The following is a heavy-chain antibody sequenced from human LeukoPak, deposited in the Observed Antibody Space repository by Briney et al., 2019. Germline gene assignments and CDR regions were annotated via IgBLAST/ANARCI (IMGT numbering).Heavy chain of an antibody. D-gene: IGHD6-13*01. CDR1: GFTFSSYW. CDR2: IKQDGSEK. CDR3: ACIAAAGNFDY. V-gene: IGHV3-7*01. J-gene: IGHJ4*02. Sequence: GGSLRLSCAASGFTFSSYWMSWVRQAPGKGLEWVANIKQDGSEKYYVDSVKGRFTISRDNAKNSLYLQMNSLRAEDTAVYYCACIAAAGNFDYWGQGTLVTVSS.